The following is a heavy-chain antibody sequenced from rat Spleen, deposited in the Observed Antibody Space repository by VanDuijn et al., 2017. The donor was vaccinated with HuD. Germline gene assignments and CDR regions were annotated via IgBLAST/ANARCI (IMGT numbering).Heavy chain of an antibody. J-gene: IGHJ4*01. D-gene: IGHD4-3*01. CDR3: ARHLREASGVMDV. Sequence: QVQLKESGPGLVQPSQTLSLTCTVSGFSLTSYHVSWVRQPPGKGLEWMGVIWTGGTTAYNSLLKSRLSISRDTSKSQVFLKMNRLQPEDTGTYYCARHLREASGVMDVWGQGASVTVSS. CDR1: GFSLTSYH. CDR2: IWTGGTT. V-gene: IGHV2-43*01.